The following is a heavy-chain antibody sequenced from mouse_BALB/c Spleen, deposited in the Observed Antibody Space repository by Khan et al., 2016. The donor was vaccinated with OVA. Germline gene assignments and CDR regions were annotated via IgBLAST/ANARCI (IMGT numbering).Heavy chain of an antibody. D-gene: IGHD2-4*01. Sequence: QVQLKESGPGLVQPSQSLSITCTVSGFSLNNYSIHWVRQSPGKGLEWLGVIWSAGSTDYNAAFISRLTINQDNSRSQVFFKMKCLQPNDTAIYYGARRGNDYGRGALFAYWGQGTLVTVAA. CDR2: IWSAGST. J-gene: IGHJ3*01. V-gene: IGHV2-2*02. CDR3: ARRGNDYGRGALFAY. CDR1: GFSLNNYS.